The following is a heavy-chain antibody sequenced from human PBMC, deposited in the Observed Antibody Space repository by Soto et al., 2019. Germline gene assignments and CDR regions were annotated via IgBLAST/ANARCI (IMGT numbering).Heavy chain of an antibody. Sequence: GGSLRLSCAASGFTFSSYAMSWVRQAPGKGLEWVSAISGSGGSTYYADSVKGRFTISRDNSKNTLYLQMNSLRAEDTAVYYCAIRSSSWYARTQFDYWGQGTLVTVSS. CDR3: AIRSSSWYARTQFDY. CDR1: GFTFSSYA. CDR2: ISGSGGST. V-gene: IGHV3-23*01. J-gene: IGHJ4*02. D-gene: IGHD6-13*01.